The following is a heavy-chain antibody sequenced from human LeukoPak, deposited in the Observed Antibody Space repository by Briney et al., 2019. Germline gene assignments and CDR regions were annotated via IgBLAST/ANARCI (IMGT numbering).Heavy chain of an antibody. CDR1: GGTISSYY. Sequence: SETLSLTCTVSGGTISSYYWSWIRQPPGKGLEWIGYIYSSGSTNYNPSLKSRVTIFVDTSKNQFSLKLSSVTAADTAVYYCTRDYYDSSGYRLTDYWGQGTLVTVSS. CDR2: IYSSGST. V-gene: IGHV4-59*01. CDR3: TRDYYDSSGYRLTDY. D-gene: IGHD3-22*01. J-gene: IGHJ4*02.